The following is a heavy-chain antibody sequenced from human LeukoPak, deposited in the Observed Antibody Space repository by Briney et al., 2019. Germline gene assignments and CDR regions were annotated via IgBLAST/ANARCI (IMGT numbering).Heavy chain of an antibody. CDR1: GFTFSSYE. V-gene: IGHV3-48*03. CDR3: AREGSSSNAFDI. CDR2: ISSSGSTI. Sequence: GGSLRLSCAASGFTFSSYEMNWVRQAPGKGLEWVSYISSSGSTIYYADSMKGRFTFSRDSAKNSLYLQMNSLRAEDTAVYYCAREGSSSNAFDIWGRGTTVTVSS. D-gene: IGHD6-6*01. J-gene: IGHJ3*02.